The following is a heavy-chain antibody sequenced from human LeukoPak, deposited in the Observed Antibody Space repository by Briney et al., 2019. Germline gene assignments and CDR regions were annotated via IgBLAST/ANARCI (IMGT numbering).Heavy chain of an antibody. V-gene: IGHV3-43*02. Sequence: GGSLRLSCAASGFTFDDYAMHWFRQAPGKGLEWVSLISGDAGSTYYADSVKGRFTISRDDSKNSLYLQMNSLRTEDTAFYYCAKDIYRGLDMATRPDYWGQGTLVTVSS. CDR2: ISGDAGST. CDR3: AKDIYRGLDMATRPDY. J-gene: IGHJ4*02. CDR1: GFTFDDYA. D-gene: IGHD5-24*01.